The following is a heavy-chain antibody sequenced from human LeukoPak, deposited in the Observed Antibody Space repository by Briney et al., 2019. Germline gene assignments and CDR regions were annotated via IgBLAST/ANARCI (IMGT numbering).Heavy chain of an antibody. J-gene: IGHJ4*02. CDR3: ARDQHGLSWELPSAGDPIPDY. V-gene: IGHV3-23*01. Sequence: GGSLRLSCAASGFTFSSYAMSWVRQAPGKGLEWVSSISGNTGSIFYADSVKGRFTFSRDNAKNSLYLQMNSLRAEDTAVYYCARDQHGLSWELPSAGDPIPDYWGQGTLVTVSS. CDR1: GFTFSSYA. CDR2: ISGNTGSI. D-gene: IGHD1-26*01.